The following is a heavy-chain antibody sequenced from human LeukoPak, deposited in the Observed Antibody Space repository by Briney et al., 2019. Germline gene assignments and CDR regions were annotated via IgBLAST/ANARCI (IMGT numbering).Heavy chain of an antibody. J-gene: IGHJ4*02. CDR3: GKVGLSWGFGDY. CDR2: ISGNAGTT. CDR1: GFTFSKNG. D-gene: IGHD2-8*02. V-gene: IGHV3-23*01. Sequence: WGSLRLSCAASGFTFSKNGMTWVRQAPGKGLEWVSFISGNAGTTYYADSVKGRFTISRDNSKNTLFLQMNSVRAEDTAVYYCGKVGLSWGFGDYWGQGTLVTVSS.